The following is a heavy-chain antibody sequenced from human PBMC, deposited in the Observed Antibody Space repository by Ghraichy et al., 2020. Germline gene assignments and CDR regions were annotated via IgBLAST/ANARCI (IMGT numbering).Heavy chain of an antibody. J-gene: IGHJ4*02. Sequence: GGSLRLSCAASGFTFSSYWMHWVRQAPGKGLVWVSRISNDGSSTSYADSVKGRFTISKDNAKNTLYLQMNSLRAEDTAVYYCARERYTAGYYFDYWGQGTLVTVSS. CDR2: ISNDGSST. CDR1: GFTFSSYW. CDR3: ARERYTAGYYFDY. V-gene: IGHV3-74*01. D-gene: IGHD3-16*02.